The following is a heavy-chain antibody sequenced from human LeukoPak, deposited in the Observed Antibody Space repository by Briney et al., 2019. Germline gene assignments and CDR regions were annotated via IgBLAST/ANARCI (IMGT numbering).Heavy chain of an antibody. D-gene: IGHD4-17*01. CDR1: GYTFTGYY. CDR2: ISGSTGDT. Sequence: ASVKVSCKASGYTFTGYYMHWVRQAPGEGPEWMGWISGSTGDTNYAQKLQGRVTMTADTSSSTAYMELRSLRLDDMAVYYCARDENYGIFFNVDYWGQGTLVTVSS. J-gene: IGHJ4*02. CDR3: ARDENYGIFFNVDY. V-gene: IGHV1-18*03.